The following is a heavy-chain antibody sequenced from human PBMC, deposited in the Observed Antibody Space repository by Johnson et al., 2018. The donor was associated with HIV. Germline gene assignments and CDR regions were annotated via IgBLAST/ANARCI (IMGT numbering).Heavy chain of an antibody. Sequence: VQLVESGGGLVQPGGSLRLSCAASGFTFSSYAMSWVRQAPGKGLEWVSGISHSGGSTYYADSVKGRFTISRDNSKNTLYLQMNSLRAEDTAVYYCATGSLVVVGADGLLQLHDAFYIWGRGTKVTVSS. J-gene: IGHJ3*02. CDR1: GFTFSSYA. V-gene: IGHV3-23*04. CDR2: ISHSGGST. CDR3: ATGSLVVVGADGLLQLHDAFYI. D-gene: IGHD2-15*01.